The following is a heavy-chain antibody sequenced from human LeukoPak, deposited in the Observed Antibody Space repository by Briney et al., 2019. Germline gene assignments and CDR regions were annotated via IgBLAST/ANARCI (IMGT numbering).Heavy chain of an antibody. CDR1: GFTFSDYY. CDR2: ISNSGGTT. CDR3: ARDPRVANHYYYYYMDV. V-gene: IGHV3-11*04. D-gene: IGHD5-12*01. J-gene: IGHJ6*03. Sequence: GGSLRLSCAASGFTFSDYYMSWIRQAPGKGLEWVSYISNSGGTTYYAKSVRGRFTISRDNAKNSLYLQMNSPRAEDTAVYYCARDPRVANHYYYYYMDVWGKGTTVTVSS.